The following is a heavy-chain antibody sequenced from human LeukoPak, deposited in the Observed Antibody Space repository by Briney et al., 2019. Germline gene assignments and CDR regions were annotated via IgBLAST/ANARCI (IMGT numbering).Heavy chain of an antibody. Sequence: GGSLRLSCAASGFTFSSYWMSWVRQAPGKGLEWVANIKQDGSEKYYVDSVKGRFTISRDNAKKSLHLQMDSLRAEDTAVYYCARERPYYYDSGALLYYFDCWGQGTLVTVSS. CDR2: IKQDGSEK. CDR1: GFTFSSYW. CDR3: ARERPYYYDSGALLYYFDC. J-gene: IGHJ4*02. D-gene: IGHD3-10*01. V-gene: IGHV3-7*01.